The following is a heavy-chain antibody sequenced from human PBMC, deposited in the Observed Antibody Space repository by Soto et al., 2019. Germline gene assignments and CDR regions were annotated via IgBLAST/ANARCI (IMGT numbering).Heavy chain of an antibody. V-gene: IGHV2-5*02. CDR2: IYWDDDK. CDR1: GFSLSTSGVG. D-gene: IGHD3-10*01. CDR3: AHSGYYRSGSYYYYYYGMDV. Sequence: QITLKESGPTLVKPTQTLTLTCTFSGFSLSTSGVGVGWIRQPPGKALEWLALIYWDDDKRYSPSLKSRLTTTNATSKNHVVLTMPNIDPVHTSTYYCAHSGYYRSGSYYYYYYGMDVWGQGTTVTVSS. J-gene: IGHJ6*02.